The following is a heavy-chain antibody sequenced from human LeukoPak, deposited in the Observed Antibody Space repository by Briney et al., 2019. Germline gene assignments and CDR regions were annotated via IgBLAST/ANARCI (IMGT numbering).Heavy chain of an antibody. CDR2: IHPGGRM. D-gene: IGHD3-22*01. J-gene: IGHJ4*02. V-gene: IGHV4-31*03. CDR3: SRGLDSRKLGY. CDR1: GASFSSGDQY. Sequence: SQTLPLTCTVSGASFSSGDQYWNWIRQSPGKGLEWIGSIHPGGRMYNNPSRESRVTISIDTTNNQCSLKLNSVTAADTAVYFCSRGLDSRKLGYWGQGTLVTVSS.